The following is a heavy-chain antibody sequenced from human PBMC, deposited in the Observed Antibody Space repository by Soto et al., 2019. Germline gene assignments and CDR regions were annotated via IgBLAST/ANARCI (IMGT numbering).Heavy chain of an antibody. J-gene: IGHJ4*02. V-gene: IGHV4-61*01. CDR3: ARESAYVWGSYRSRTFDC. CDR1: GGSVSSGSYY. Sequence: QVQLQESGPGLVKPSETLSLTCTVSGGSVSSGSYYWSWIRQPPGKGLEWIGYIYYSGSTNYNPSLKSRVTISVDTSKNQFSLKLSSVTAADTAVYYCARESAYVWGSYRSRTFDCWGQGTLVTVSS. D-gene: IGHD3-16*02. CDR2: IYYSGST.